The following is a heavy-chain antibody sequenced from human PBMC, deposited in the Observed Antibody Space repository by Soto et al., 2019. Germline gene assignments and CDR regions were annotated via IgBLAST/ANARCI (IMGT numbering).Heavy chain of an antibody. Sequence: PGVSLRLSCAPSGITFTYYSMSWRRQAPGKGLEWVSHISRGGGRIYCADSVKGRFTISRDNAKNARSLQMNSLRAEDTAVYYCVRDWCCGDCYSAFWGQGTLVTVSS. CDR3: VRDWCCGDCYSAF. V-gene: IGHV3-11*01. CDR1: GITFTYYS. J-gene: IGHJ4*02. CDR2: ISRGGGRI. D-gene: IGHD2-21*02.